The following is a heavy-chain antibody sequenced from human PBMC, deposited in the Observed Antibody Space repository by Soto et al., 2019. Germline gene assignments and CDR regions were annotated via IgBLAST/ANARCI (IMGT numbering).Heavy chain of an antibody. CDR3: AKNYPYYYGSGSQPNDY. Sequence: GGSLRLSCAASGFTFSSYAMSWVRQAPGKGLEWVSAISGSGGSTYYADSVKGRFTISRDNSTNTLYLQMNSLRAEDTAVYYCAKNYPYYYGSGSQPNDYWGQGTLVTVSS. CDR2: ISGSGGST. CDR1: GFTFSSYA. V-gene: IGHV3-23*01. J-gene: IGHJ4*02. D-gene: IGHD3-10*01.